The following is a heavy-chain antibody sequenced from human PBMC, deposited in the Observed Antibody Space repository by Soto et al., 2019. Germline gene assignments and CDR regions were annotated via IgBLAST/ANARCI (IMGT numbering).Heavy chain of an antibody. V-gene: IGHV4-38-2*01. J-gene: IGHJ5*02. D-gene: IGHD3-22*01. CDR1: GGSFSGYY. CDR3: ARVGPWVPYYYDSSPYTFENWFDP. Sequence: KASETLSLTCAVYGGSFSGYYWGWLRQPPGKGLEWIGSIYHGGSTYYNPSLNSRVTLSIDMTNNHVSLILNSVTAADTAVYYCARVGPWVPYYYDSSPYTFENWFDPWGQGTLVTVSS. CDR2: IYHGGST.